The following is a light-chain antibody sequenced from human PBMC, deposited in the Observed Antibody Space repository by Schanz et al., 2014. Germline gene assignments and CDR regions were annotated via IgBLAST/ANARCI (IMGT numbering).Light chain of an antibody. V-gene: IGKV3-20*01. J-gene: IGKJ1*01. CDR3: QQYGSSRT. Sequence: DIVLTQSPGTLSLSPGERATLSCRASQSVSSNLAWYQQKPGQAPRLLMYGASTRATGIPDRFSGSGSGTDFTLTISRLEPEDFAVYYCQQYGSSRTFGQGTKVEIK. CDR1: QSVSSN. CDR2: GAS.